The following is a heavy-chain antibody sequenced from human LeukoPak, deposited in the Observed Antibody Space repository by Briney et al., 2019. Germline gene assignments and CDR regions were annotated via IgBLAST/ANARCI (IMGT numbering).Heavy chain of an antibody. V-gene: IGHV4-39*07. D-gene: IGHD3-10*01. CDR2: IYYSGST. Sequence: SETLSLTCTVSGGSISSSSYYWGWIRQPPGKGLEWIGSIYYSGSTYYNPSLKSRVTISVDTSKNQFSLKLSSVTAADTAVYYCARDLRGGIGDWGQGTLVTVSS. CDR1: GGSISSSSYY. CDR3: ARDLRGGIGD. J-gene: IGHJ4*02.